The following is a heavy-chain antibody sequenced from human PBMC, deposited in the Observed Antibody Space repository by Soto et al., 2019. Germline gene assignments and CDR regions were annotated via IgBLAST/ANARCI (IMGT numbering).Heavy chain of an antibody. CDR1: GGSISSYY. CDR3: ALRTLDYDYIWGSYRSGGYYMDV. J-gene: IGHJ6*03. V-gene: IGHV4-59*01. Sequence: QVQLQESGPGLVKPSETLSLTCTVSGGSISSYYWSWIRQPPGKGLEWIGYIYYSGSTNYNPSLKSRVTISVDTSKNQFSLKLSSVTAADTAVYYCALRTLDYDYIWGSYRSGGYYMDVWGKGTTVTVSS. D-gene: IGHD3-16*02. CDR2: IYYSGST.